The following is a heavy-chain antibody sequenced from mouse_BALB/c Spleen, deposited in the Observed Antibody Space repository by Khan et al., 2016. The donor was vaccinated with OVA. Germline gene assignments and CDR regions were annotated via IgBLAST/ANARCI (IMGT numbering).Heavy chain of an antibody. V-gene: IGHV1-22*01. CDR1: GYTFTEYT. CDR3: ERDAGRY. Sequence: VRLQQSGPELVKPGASVKISCKTSGYTFTEYTLHWVKQSHGKSLEWIGVINPKNGVTSYNQKFKGKATLTVDKSSSTAYMEFRSLTSEDSAVYYCERDAGRYWGQGTSVTVSS. J-gene: IGHJ4*01. D-gene: IGHD3-3*01. CDR2: INPKNGVT.